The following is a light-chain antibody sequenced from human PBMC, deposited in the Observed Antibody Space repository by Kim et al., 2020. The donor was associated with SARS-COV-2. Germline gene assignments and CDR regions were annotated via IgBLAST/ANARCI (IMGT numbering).Light chain of an antibody. CDR2: DAA. Sequence: EIVLTQSPGTLSLSPGERATLSCRARQSVSSHYVAWYQQKPGQAPRLLIYDAASRAPGIPGRFSGGGSGTDFTLTIRRVGPEDFAVYCCQQGGTSPCTFGQGTKLEI. CDR3: QQGGTSPCT. CDR1: QSVSSHY. V-gene: IGKV3-20*01. J-gene: IGKJ2*02.